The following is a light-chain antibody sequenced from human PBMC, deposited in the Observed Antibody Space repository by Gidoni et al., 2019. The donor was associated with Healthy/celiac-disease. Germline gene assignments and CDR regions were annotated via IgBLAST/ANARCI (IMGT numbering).Light chain of an antibody. J-gene: IGLJ2*01. Sequence: SYELTQPPSVSVSPGQTASITCSGDKLGDKYACWCQQKPGQSPVLVIYQDSKRPSGSPERFSGSNSGNTATLTISGTQAMDEADYYCQAWDSSTVVFGGGTKLTVL. CDR2: QDS. V-gene: IGLV3-1*01. CDR3: QAWDSSTVV. CDR1: KLGDKY.